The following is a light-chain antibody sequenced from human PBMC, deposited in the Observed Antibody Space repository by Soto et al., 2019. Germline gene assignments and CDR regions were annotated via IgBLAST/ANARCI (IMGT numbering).Light chain of an antibody. J-gene: IGKJ2*01. V-gene: IGKV3-20*01. Sequence: EIGLTQSPCTLSLSPGETVTLSCRASQSLNRKYLAWYHQKPGQAPRLLLYDASSRATGIPDRVTGSGSGTDFTRNIRRLEHEDFAVYYCQQYGYSPYTFCQGTRLEI. CDR1: QSLNRKY. CDR3: QQYGYSPYT. CDR2: DAS.